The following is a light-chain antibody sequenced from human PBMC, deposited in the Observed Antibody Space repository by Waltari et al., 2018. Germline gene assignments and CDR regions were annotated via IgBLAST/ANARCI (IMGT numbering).Light chain of an antibody. CDR3: QQSYSTPWT. Sequence: DIQMTQSPSSLSASVGDRVTITCRESQTITNYINWYQQKSGKAPKLLIYAASSLQSGVPSRFSGSGSGTDFTLTITSLQPEDFATYHCQQSYSTPWTFGQGTKVEIK. CDR2: AAS. CDR1: QTITNY. V-gene: IGKV1-39*01. J-gene: IGKJ1*01.